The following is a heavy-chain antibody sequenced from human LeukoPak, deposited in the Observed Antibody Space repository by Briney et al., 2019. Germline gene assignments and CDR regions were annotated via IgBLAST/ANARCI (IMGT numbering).Heavy chain of an antibody. Sequence: ASVKVSCKVSGYTLSELSIHWVRQAPAKGLEWMGGFEPTDGETIYAQKFQGRVTMTEDTSTHTAYMELSSLRSEDTAVYYCATSKSYCSSTSCYVWFDPWGQGTLVTVSS. J-gene: IGHJ5*02. CDR2: FEPTDGET. V-gene: IGHV1-24*01. CDR3: ATSKSYCSSTSCYVWFDP. D-gene: IGHD2-2*01. CDR1: GYTLSELS.